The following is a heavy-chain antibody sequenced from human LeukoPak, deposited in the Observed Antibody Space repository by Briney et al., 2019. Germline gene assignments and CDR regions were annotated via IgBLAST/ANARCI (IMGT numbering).Heavy chain of an antibody. D-gene: IGHD4-17*01. Sequence: ASVKVSCKASGYTFTSYGISWVRQAPGQGLEWMGWISAYNGNTNYAQKLQGRVTMTTDTSTSTAYMELRSLSDDAAVYYCARGDDYGDYWGLYWGQGTLVTVSS. CDR1: GYTFTSYG. J-gene: IGHJ4*02. V-gene: IGHV1-18*01. CDR3: ARGDDYGDYWGLY. CDR2: ISAYNGNT.